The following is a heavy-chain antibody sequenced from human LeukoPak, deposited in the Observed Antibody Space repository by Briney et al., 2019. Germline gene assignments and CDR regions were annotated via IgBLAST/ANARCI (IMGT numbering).Heavy chain of an antibody. CDR3: ARAGYYDSTAFDI. CDR2: IFHTGTT. D-gene: IGHD3-22*01. Sequence: SETLSLTCTVSGVSLSSGNYYWSWIRQPPGKGLEWIGYIFHTGTTNYNPSLKSRATISLDTSKNHFSLRLSSVTAADTAVYYCARAGYYDSTAFDIWGQGTMVTVSS. CDR1: GVSLSSGNYY. V-gene: IGHV4-61*03. J-gene: IGHJ3*02.